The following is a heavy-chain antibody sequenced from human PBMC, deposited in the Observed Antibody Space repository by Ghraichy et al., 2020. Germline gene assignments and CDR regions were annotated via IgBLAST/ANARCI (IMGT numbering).Heavy chain of an antibody. CDR3: ASGWSSTSCHFDY. Sequence: GGSLRLSCAASGVTFSSYWMHWVRQAPGKGLVWVSRINSDGSSTSYADSVKGRFTISRDNAKNTLYLQMNSLRAEDTAVYYWASGWSSTSCHFDYWGQGTLVTVSS. V-gene: IGHV3-74*01. CDR1: GVTFSSYW. D-gene: IGHD2-2*01. J-gene: IGHJ4*02. CDR2: INSDGSST.